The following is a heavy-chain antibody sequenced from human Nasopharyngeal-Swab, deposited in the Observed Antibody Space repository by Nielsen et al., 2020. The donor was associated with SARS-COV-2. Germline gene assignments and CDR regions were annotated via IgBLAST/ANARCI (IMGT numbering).Heavy chain of an antibody. J-gene: IGHJ6*02. Sequence: ASVKVFCKASGYTFTSYDINWVRQATGQGLEWMGWMNPNSGNTGYAQKFQGRVTMTRNTSISTAYMELSSLRSEDTAVYYCAGASLGYYYYYGMDVWGQGTTVTVSS. V-gene: IGHV1-8*01. CDR2: MNPNSGNT. CDR3: AGASLGYYYYYGMDV. CDR1: GYTFTSYD.